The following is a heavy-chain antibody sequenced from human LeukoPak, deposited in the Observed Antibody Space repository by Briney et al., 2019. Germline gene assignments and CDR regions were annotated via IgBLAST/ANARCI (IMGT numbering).Heavy chain of an antibody. D-gene: IGHD3-16*01. Sequence: GGSLRLSCAASGFTFSPYGMHWVRQAPGKGLEWVAVTSYDGSNQYYADSVKGRFTISRDNSMNTLSLQMDSLRVEDTGVYYCAKDFETRKEAWLRYPDYWGQGTLVTVSS. J-gene: IGHJ4*02. CDR3: AKDFETRKEAWLRYPDY. CDR2: TSYDGSNQ. V-gene: IGHV3-30*18. CDR1: GFTFSPYG.